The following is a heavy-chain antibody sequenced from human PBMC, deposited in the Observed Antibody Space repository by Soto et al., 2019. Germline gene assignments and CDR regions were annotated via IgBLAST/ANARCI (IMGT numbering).Heavy chain of an antibody. CDR3: ARAPGSSGYSDYFDP. J-gene: IGHJ5*02. Sequence: GGSLRLSCAASGFTVSSSYMSWVRQAPGQGLEWVLVIYSGGSTYDADSVKGRFTISRDNSKNTLYLQMNSLRAEDTAVYYCARAPGSSGYSDYFDPWGQGTLVTVSS. CDR2: IYSGGST. D-gene: IGHD3-22*01. V-gene: IGHV3-53*01. CDR1: GFTVSSSY.